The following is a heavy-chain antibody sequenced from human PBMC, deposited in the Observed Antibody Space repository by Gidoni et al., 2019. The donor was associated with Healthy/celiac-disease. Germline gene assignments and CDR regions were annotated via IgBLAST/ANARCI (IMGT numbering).Heavy chain of an antibody. J-gene: IGHJ4*02. CDR1: GFTFDDYA. V-gene: IGHV3-9*01. CDR2: ISWNSGSI. Sequence: EVQLVESGGGLVQPGRSVRLSCAASGFTFDDYAMHWVRQAPGKGLEWVSGISWNSGSIGYADSVKGRFTISRDNAKNSLYLQMNSLRAEDTALYYCAKDMGGPLDYWGQGTLVTVSS. CDR3: AKDMGGPLDY. D-gene: IGHD3-16*01.